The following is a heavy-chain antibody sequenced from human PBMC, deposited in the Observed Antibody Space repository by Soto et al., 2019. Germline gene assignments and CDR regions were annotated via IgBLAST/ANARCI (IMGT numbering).Heavy chain of an antibody. V-gene: IGHV1-18*01. CDR3: ARDSNWFDP. J-gene: IGHJ5*02. Sequence: QVQLVQSGAEVKKPGASVKVSCKASGDTVSTNLITWVRKAPGQGLEWMGWISVHNGKTSYAQNFQGRVTMTTDTTTRTAYMELRSLRSDDTAVFYCARDSNWFDPWGQGTLVTVSS. CDR1: GDTVSTNL. CDR2: ISVHNGKT.